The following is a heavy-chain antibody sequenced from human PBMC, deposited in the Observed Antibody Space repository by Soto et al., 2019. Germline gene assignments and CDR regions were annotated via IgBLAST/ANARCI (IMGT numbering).Heavy chain of an antibody. D-gene: IGHD5-12*01. V-gene: IGHV6-1*01. Sequence: SHTLSCTCAISGDRVSSTTASWNWIRQSPSRRLEWLGRTYFRSKWYNDYAVSVESRIIINPDTSNNQFSLQLNSVTPEETAVYFCAKGDNLGPKTGYAVDPWGQGIMVTVSS. J-gene: IGHJ5*02. CDR3: AKGDNLGPKTGYAVDP. CDR2: TYFRSKWYN. CDR1: GDRVSSTTAS.